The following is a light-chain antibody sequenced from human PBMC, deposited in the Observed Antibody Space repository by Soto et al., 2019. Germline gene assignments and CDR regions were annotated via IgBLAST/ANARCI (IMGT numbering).Light chain of an antibody. J-gene: IGLJ2*01. V-gene: IGLV4-69*01. Sequence: QLVLTQSPSASASLGASVKLTCTLSSGHSSYAIAWHQQQPEKGTRYLMKLSSDGSHSKGDGIPDRFSGSSSGAERYLTISSLQSEDEADYYCQTLDTGARVVFGGGTKLTVL. CDR3: QTLDTGARVV. CDR2: LSSDGSH. CDR1: SGHSSYA.